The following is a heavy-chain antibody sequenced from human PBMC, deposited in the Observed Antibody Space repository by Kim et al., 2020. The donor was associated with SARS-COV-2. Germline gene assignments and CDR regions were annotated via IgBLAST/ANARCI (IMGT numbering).Heavy chain of an antibody. CDR1: GFTFSSYA. CDR2: ISSNGEST. J-gene: IGHJ6*02. D-gene: IGHD2-15*01. Sequence: GGSLRPSCGASGFTFSSYAMHWVRQAPGKGLEYVSGISSNGESTYYANSVKGRFTISRDNSKNTLYLQMGSLRAEDTAMYYCARGYCSGNNCPLRGGMDVWGQGTTVTVS. CDR3: ARGYCSGNNCPLRGGMDV. V-gene: IGHV3-64*01.